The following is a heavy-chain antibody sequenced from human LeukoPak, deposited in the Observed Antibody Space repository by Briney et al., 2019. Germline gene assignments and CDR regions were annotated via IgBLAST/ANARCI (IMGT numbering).Heavy chain of an antibody. V-gene: IGHV1-46*01. Sequence: ASVKVSCKASGYTFTTYYIHWVRQAPGQGLEWMGVINPSAGSTTYAQKFQGRVTMTRDTSTSTVDMELSSLRSEDTAVYYCARGASWYDSSGYYGHFDHWGQGTLVTVSS. CDR2: INPSAGST. D-gene: IGHD3-22*01. J-gene: IGHJ4*02. CDR3: ARGASWYDSSGYYGHFDH. CDR1: GYTFTTYY.